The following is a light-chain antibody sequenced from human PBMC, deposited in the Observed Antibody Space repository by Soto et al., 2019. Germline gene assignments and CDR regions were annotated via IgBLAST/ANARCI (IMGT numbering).Light chain of an antibody. Sequence: EIVMTQSPATLSVSPGETATLSCMASQSVSSNLAWYQQKPGQAPRLLIYVASTRATGIPARFTGSGSGTEFTLTISSLQSEDFAVYYCQQYINWPRTFGQGTKLEIK. CDR3: QQYINWPRT. J-gene: IGKJ2*01. CDR1: QSVSSN. V-gene: IGKV3-15*01. CDR2: VAS.